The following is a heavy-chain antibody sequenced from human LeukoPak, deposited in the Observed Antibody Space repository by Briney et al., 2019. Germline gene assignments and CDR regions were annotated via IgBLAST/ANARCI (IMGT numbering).Heavy chain of an antibody. CDR2: IHTSGST. CDR3: ARDRGTWNDDGFDY. J-gene: IGHJ4*02. CDR1: GGSISSYY. Sequence: PSETLSLTCTVSGGSISSYYWSWIRQPAGKGLEWIGRIHTSGSTNYNPSLKSRLTMSVDTSKNQFSLKLSSVTAADTAVYYCARDRGTWNDDGFDYWGQGTLVTVSS. D-gene: IGHD1-1*01. V-gene: IGHV4-4*07.